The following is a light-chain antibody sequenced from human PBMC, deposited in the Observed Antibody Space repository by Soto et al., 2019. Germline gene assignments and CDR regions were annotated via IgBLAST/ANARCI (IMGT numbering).Light chain of an antibody. J-gene: IGLJ1*01. CDR3: ISYASINTYV. CDR1: SSDVGGYDY. Sequence: QPVLTQPASVSGSPGQSSTISCTGTSSDVGGYDYVSWYQQHPGKAPKLMIYDVTNRPSGVSNRFSGSKSGNTASLTISGLQAEDEADYYCISYASINTYVFGTGTKVTVL. V-gene: IGLV2-14*01. CDR2: DVT.